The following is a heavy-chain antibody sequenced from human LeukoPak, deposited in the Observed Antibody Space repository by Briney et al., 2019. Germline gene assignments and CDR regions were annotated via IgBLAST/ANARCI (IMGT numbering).Heavy chain of an antibody. CDR3: AKDIAAAGTPYYFDY. V-gene: IGHV3-23*01. Sequence: GKSLRLSCAASGFTFNNYGMHWVRQAPGKGLEWVSTISGSGGTTYYADSVKGRFTISRDNSKNTLYLQMNSLRAEDTAIYYCAKDIAAAGTPYYFDYWGQGTLVTVSS. CDR2: ISGSGGTT. J-gene: IGHJ4*02. D-gene: IGHD6-13*01. CDR1: GFTFNNYG.